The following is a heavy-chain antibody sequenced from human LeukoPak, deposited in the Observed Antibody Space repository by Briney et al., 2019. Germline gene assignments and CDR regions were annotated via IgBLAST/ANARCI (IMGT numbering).Heavy chain of an antibody. D-gene: IGHD2-2*01. CDR3: AREYCSSTSCLYDY. CDR2: ISSSRSTI. Sequence: RPGGSLRLSCAASGFTFSSYSMNWVRQAPGKGLEWVSYISSSRSTIYYADSVKGRFTISRDNAKNSLYLQMNSLRAEDTAVYYCAREYCSSTSCLYDYWGQGTLVTVSS. V-gene: IGHV3-48*01. CDR1: GFTFSSYS. J-gene: IGHJ4*02.